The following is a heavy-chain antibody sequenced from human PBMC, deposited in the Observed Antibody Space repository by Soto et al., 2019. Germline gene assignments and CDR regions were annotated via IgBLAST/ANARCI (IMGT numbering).Heavy chain of an antibody. CDR1: GGSISSYY. D-gene: IGHD3-3*01. V-gene: IGHV4-59*01. CDR3: AREEGYYDFWSGEALNWFDP. CDR2: IYYSGST. J-gene: IGHJ5*02. Sequence: QVQLQESGPGLVKPSETLSLTCTVSGGSISSYYWSWIRQPPGKGLEWIGYIYYSGSTNYNPSLKSRVTISVYTSKNQFSLKLSSVPAADTAVYYCAREEGYYDFWSGEALNWFDPWGQGTLVTVSS.